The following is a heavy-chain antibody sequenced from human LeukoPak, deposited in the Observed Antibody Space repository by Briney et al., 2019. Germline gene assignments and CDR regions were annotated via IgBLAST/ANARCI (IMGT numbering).Heavy chain of an antibody. CDR1: GFTFSSYS. CDR3: ARGITIFGVVTTTFDY. Sequence: PGGSLRLSCAASGFTFSSYSMNWVRQAPGKGLEWVSSISSSSSYIYYADSVKGRFTISRDNAKNSLYLQMNSLRAEDTAVYYCARGITIFGVVTTTFDYWGQGTLVTVSS. J-gene: IGHJ4*02. CDR2: ISSSSSYI. D-gene: IGHD3-3*01. V-gene: IGHV3-21*01.